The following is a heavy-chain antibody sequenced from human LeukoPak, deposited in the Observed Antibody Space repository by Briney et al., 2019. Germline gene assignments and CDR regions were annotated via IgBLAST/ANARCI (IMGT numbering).Heavy chain of an antibody. Sequence: GGSLRLSCAASGFTFSSYAMSWVRQAPGKGLEWVSAISGSGGGTYYADSVKGRFSISRDNSKNTLSLQMNSLRAEDTAVYYCAKDLGGDHDYWGQGTLVTVSS. CDR2: ISGSGGGT. CDR3: AKDLGGDHDY. D-gene: IGHD3-16*01. J-gene: IGHJ4*02. CDR1: GFTFSSYA. V-gene: IGHV3-23*01.